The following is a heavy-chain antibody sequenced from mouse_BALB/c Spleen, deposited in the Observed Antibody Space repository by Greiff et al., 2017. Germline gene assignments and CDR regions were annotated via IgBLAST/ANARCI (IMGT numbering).Heavy chain of an antibody. Sequence: VQLQQSGADLAQPGASVKLSCKASGYTFTSYWMHWVKQRPGQGLEWIGYINPSTGYTEYNQKFKDKATLTADKSSRTAYMQLSSLTSEDSAVYYCARGYYGSSSFDYWGQGTTLTVSS. CDR2: INPSTGYT. CDR1: GYTFTSYW. D-gene: IGHD1-1*01. J-gene: IGHJ2*01. V-gene: IGHV1-7*01. CDR3: ARGYYGSSSFDY.